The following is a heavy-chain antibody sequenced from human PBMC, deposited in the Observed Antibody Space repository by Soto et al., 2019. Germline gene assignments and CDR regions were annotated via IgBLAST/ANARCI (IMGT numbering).Heavy chain of an antibody. V-gene: IGHV4-59*01. CDR3: ARDRTSSGYYFDYSLDY. Sequence: QVQLQQSGPGLVKPSESLSLTCSVSGGSLSGYYWSWIRQPPGKGLEYIAYMYHTGNAKYNPSLQSRVTQSVDTSKNQFSLRLASVTAADTAVYYCARDRTSSGYYFDYSLDYWGQGTRVTVSS. D-gene: IGHD3-22*01. J-gene: IGHJ4*02. CDR2: MYHTGNA. CDR1: GGSLSGYY.